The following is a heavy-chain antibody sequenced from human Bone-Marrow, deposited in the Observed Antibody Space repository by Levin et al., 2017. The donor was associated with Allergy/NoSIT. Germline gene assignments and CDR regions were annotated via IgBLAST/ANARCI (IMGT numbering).Heavy chain of an antibody. V-gene: IGHV1-2*06. CDR2: INPNSGGT. Sequence: ASVKVSCKASGYTFTGYYMHWVRQAPGQGLEWMGRINPNSGGTNYAQKFQGRVTMTRDTSISTAYMELSRLRSDDTAVYYCASKRITMINYGMDVWGQGTTVTVSS. D-gene: IGHD3-22*01. CDR3: ASKRITMINYGMDV. CDR1: GYTFTGYY. J-gene: IGHJ6*02.